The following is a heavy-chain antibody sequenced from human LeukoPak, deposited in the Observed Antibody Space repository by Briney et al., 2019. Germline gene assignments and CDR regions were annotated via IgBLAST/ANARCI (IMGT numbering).Heavy chain of an antibody. V-gene: IGHV4-34*01. CDR3: ARASFPYDYVWGSYRYTPPYFDY. Sequence: PSETLSLTCAVYGGSFSGYYWSWIRQPPGKGLEWIGEINHSGSTNYNPSLKSRVTISVDTSKNQFSLKPSSVTAADTAVYYCARASFPYDYVWGSYRYTPPYFDYWGQGTLVTVSS. D-gene: IGHD3-16*02. CDR1: GGSFSGYY. CDR2: INHSGST. J-gene: IGHJ4*02.